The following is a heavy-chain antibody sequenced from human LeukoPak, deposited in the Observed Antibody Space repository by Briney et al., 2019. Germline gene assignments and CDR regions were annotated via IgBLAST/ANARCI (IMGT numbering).Heavy chain of an antibody. CDR2: ISYDGSNK. D-gene: IGHD1-26*01. V-gene: IGHV3-30-3*01. CDR1: GFTFSSYA. Sequence: GGSLRLSCAASGFTFSSYAMHWVRQAPGKGLEWVAVISYDGSNKYYADSVKGRFTISRDNSKNTLYLQMNSLRAEDTAVYYCARVIGSSHDYWGQGTLVTVSS. CDR3: ARVIGSSHDY. J-gene: IGHJ4*02.